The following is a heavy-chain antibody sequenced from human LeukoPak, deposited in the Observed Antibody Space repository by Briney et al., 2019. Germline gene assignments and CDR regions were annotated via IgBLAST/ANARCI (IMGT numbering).Heavy chain of an antibody. CDR2: INHSGST. CDR1: GGSFSGYY. Sequence: SETLSLTCAVYGGSFSGYYWSWIRQPPGKGLEWIGEINHSGSTNYNPSLKSRVTISVDTSKNQSSLKLSSVTAADTAVYYCARHARTGGSGSYYNYYYYYYYMDVWGKGTTVTISS. V-gene: IGHV4-34*01. D-gene: IGHD3-10*01. CDR3: ARHARTGGSGSYYNYYYYYYYMDV. J-gene: IGHJ6*03.